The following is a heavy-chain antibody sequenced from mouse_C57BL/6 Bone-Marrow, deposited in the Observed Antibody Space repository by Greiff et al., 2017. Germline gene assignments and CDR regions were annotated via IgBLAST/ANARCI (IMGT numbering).Heavy chain of an antibody. J-gene: IGHJ4*01. D-gene: IGHD2-1*01. CDR2: IYPGDGDT. CDR1: GYAFSSSW. CDR3: ARSNYGNSYDAMDY. V-gene: IGHV1-82*01. Sequence: VQLQQSGPELVKPGASVKISCKASGYAFSSSWMNWVKQRPGKGLEWIGRIYPGDGDTNYNGKFKGKATLTADKSSSTAYMQLSSLTSEDAAVYFCARSNYGNSYDAMDYWGQGTSVTVSS.